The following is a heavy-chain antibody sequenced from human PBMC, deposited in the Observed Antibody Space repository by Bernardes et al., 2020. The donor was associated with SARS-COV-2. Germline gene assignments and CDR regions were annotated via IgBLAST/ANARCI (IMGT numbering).Heavy chain of an antibody. CDR2: LNFNSVYT. CDR1: GFTFSSYA. Sequence: GGSLRLSCAASGFTFSSYAMSWVRQAPGKGLEWVSGLNFNSVYTYYADSVKGRFTISRDNSKNTLYLQMNSLRAEDTAEYYCARPGSGYTSGWLDYWGQGTLLTVSS. CDR3: ARPGSGYTSGWLDY. J-gene: IGHJ4*02. D-gene: IGHD6-19*01. V-gene: IGHV3-23*01.